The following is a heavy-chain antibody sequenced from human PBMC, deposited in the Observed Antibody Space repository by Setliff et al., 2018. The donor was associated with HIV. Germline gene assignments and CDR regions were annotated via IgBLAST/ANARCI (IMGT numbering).Heavy chain of an antibody. CDR1: GGSVIKDKFY. V-gene: IGHV4-39*01. CDR2: LYDTGRT. J-gene: IGHJ6*03. Sequence: SETLSLTCSVSGGSVIKDKFYWGWIRQAPAKGLEWIGTLYDTGRTYYNPPLKSRVSIFVDTTKNEFSLNLRSVTAADTAVYFCVNSGYDGDYYYYYMDVGGKGTTVTVSS. CDR3: VNSGYDGDYYYYYMDV. D-gene: IGHD5-12*01.